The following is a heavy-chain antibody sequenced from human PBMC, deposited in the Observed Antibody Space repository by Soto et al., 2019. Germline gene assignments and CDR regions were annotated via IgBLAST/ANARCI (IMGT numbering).Heavy chain of an antibody. CDR2: IDPSDSYT. Sequence: PGESLKISCKGSGYSFTSYWISWVRQMPGKGLEWMGRIDPSDSYTNYSPSFQGHVTISADKSISTAYLQWSSLKASDTAMYYCASGKSSTRFYGMDVWGQGTTVTDSS. CDR3: ASGKSSTRFYGMDV. J-gene: IGHJ6*02. D-gene: IGHD2-2*01. CDR1: GYSFTSYW. V-gene: IGHV5-10-1*01.